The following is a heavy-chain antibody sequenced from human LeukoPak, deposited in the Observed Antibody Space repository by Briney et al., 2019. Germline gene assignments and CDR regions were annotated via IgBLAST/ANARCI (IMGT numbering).Heavy chain of an antibody. J-gene: IGHJ4*02. CDR3: AREYQIWSGTPKSYFDY. Sequence: SETLSLTCTVSGGSISSGDYYWSWIRQPPGKGLEWIGYIYYSGSTYYNPFLKSRVTISVDTSKNQFSLKLSSVTAADTAVYYCAREYQIWSGTPKSYFDYWGQGTLVTVSS. CDR2: IYYSGST. CDR1: GGSISSGDYY. V-gene: IGHV4-30-4*01. D-gene: IGHD3-3*01.